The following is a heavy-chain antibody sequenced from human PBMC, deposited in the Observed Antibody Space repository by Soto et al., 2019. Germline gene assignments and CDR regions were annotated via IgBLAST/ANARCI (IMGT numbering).Heavy chain of an antibody. CDR1: GFTFSSYA. Sequence: EVQLLDSGGGLVQPGGSLRLACAASGFTFSSYAMGWVRQAPGKGLEWVSSITASGGSTYYADSVQGRFTISRDNTKNRLYLELNSLRAEDTALYYCAKHFGGTQSHFNSWGQGTLGTVSS. J-gene: IGHJ4*02. D-gene: IGHD3-3*01. V-gene: IGHV3-23*01. CDR3: AKHFGGTQSHFNS. CDR2: ITASGGST.